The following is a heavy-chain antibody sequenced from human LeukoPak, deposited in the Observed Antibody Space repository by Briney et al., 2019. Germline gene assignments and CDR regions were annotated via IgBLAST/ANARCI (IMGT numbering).Heavy chain of an antibody. J-gene: IGHJ6*03. Sequence: ASVKVSCKASGYTFTSYYMHWVRQAPGQGLEWMGIINPSGGSTSYAQKFQGRVTMTRDTSISTAYMELSRLRSDDTAVYYCARERITIFGVVIIHRGMGYMDVWGKGTTVTVSS. CDR1: GYTFTSYY. V-gene: IGHV1-46*01. CDR2: INPSGGST. D-gene: IGHD3-3*01. CDR3: ARERITIFGVVIIHRGMGYMDV.